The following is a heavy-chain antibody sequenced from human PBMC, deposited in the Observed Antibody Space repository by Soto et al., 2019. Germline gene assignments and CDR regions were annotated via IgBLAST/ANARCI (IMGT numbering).Heavy chain of an antibody. CDR2: IYYSGGT. D-gene: IGHD1-1*01. J-gene: IGHJ2*01. V-gene: IGHV4-61*08. CDR3: VRVNWTYWYFDL. Sequence: QVQLQESGPGLVWPSETLSLTCTVSGGSVTSGDYYWSWIRQSPGKGLEWIGFIYYSGGTNYNPSFESRVTISIDTSKNQFSLSLNSVTAADTAVYYCVRVNWTYWYFDLWGRGTLVTVSS. CDR1: GGSVTSGDYY.